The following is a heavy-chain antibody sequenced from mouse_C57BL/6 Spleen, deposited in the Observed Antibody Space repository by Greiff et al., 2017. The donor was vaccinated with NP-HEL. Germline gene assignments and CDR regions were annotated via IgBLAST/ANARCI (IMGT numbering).Heavy chain of an antibody. J-gene: IGHJ2*01. CDR3: ARYGDYFDY. CDR2: IYPGEGDT. V-gene: IGHV1-82*01. CDR1: GYAFSSSW. Sequence: QVQLQQSGPELVKPGASVKISCKASGYAFSSSWMNWVKQRPGKGLEWIGRIYPGEGDTNYNGKFKGTATLAADKSSSTAYMQRSSLTSEDSAVYFCARYGDYFDYWGQGTTLTVSS. D-gene: IGHD1-1*02.